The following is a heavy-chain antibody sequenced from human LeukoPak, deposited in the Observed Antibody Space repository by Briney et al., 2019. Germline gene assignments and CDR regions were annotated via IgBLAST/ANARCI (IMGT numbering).Heavy chain of an antibody. CDR1: GYTFTCCG. Sequence: GASVKDSCKASGYTFTCCGISWVRQAPGQGLEWMGWISAYNGNTNYAQKLQGRVTRTTDTSTSTAYMELRSLRSDDTAVYYCARDNLRSNAGVEGYWGQGTLVTVSS. CDR3: ARDNLRSNAGVEGY. D-gene: IGHD2-8*01. J-gene: IGHJ4*02. CDR2: ISAYNGNT. V-gene: IGHV1-18*01.